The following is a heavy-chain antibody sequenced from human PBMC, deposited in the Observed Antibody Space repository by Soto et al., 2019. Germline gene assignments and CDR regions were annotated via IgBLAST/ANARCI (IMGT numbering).Heavy chain of an antibody. CDR1: GFTFSSYW. D-gene: IGHD1-7*01. J-gene: IGHJ4*02. V-gene: IGHV3-7*01. CDR2: IKQDGSEK. CDR3: AILNWNYFPVRDY. Sequence: EVQLVESGGGLVQPGGSLRLSCAASGFTFSSYWMSWVRQAPGKGLEWVANIKQDGSEKCYVDSVKGRFTISRDNAKNSLSLQMNSLRAEDTAVYYCAILNWNYFPVRDYWGQGTLVTVSS.